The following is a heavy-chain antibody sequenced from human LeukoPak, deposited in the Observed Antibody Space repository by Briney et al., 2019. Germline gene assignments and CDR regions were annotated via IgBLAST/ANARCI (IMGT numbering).Heavy chain of an antibody. V-gene: IGHV3-23*01. CDR2: ISGSGGST. J-gene: IGHJ4*02. D-gene: IGHD3-22*01. Sequence: GGSLRLSCAASGFTFSSYAMSWVRQAPGKGLEWVSAISGSGGSTYYADSVKGRFTISRDNSKNTLYLQMNSLRAEDTAVYYCAKGGHLYYYDSYYFDYWGQGTLVTVSS. CDR3: AKGGHLYYYDSYYFDY. CDR1: GFTFSSYA.